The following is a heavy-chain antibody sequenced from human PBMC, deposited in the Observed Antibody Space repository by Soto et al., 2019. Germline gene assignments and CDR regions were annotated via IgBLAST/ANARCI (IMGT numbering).Heavy chain of an antibody. CDR2: INPNGGST. CDR1: GYTFTSYD. V-gene: IGHV1-46*01. D-gene: IGHD3-10*01. Sequence: ASVKVSCKASGYTFTSYDINWVRQATGQGLEWMGIINPNGGSTSYAQKFRGRVTMTRDTSTSTFYMELSSLKSEDTAVYYCARLAGVITSTDYWGQGTLVTVSS. CDR3: ARLAGVITSTDY. J-gene: IGHJ4*02.